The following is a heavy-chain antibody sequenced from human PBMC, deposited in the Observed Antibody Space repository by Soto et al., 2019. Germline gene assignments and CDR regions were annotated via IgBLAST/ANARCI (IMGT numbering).Heavy chain of an antibody. Sequence: QVQLEQSGAEVKKPGSSVKVSCKASGGTFSNSAISWVRQAPGQGLEWMGGIMPIFRTPDYAQKFQGRVTITRDETTTTAYMKLSGLRSGDTAVYYCARDNDRLQLGGNYYYIMDVWGQGTTVTVSS. J-gene: IGHJ6*02. V-gene: IGHV1-69*05. CDR2: IMPIFRTP. D-gene: IGHD2-2*01. CDR3: ARDNDRLQLGGNYYYIMDV. CDR1: GGTFSNSA.